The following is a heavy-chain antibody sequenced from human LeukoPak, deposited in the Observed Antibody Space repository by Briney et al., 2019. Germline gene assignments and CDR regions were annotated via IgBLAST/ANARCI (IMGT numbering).Heavy chain of an antibody. CDR1: GGSISSSSYY. CDR3: ARFKIAVAGFTSRYFDY. J-gene: IGHJ4*02. CDR2: IYYSGST. V-gene: IGHV4-39*01. Sequence: PSETLSLTCTVSGGSISSSSYYWGWIRQLPGKGLEWIGSIYYSGSTYYNPSLKSRVTISVDTSKNQFSLKLSSVTAADTAVYYCARFKIAVAGFTSRYFDYWGQGTLVTVSS. D-gene: IGHD6-19*01.